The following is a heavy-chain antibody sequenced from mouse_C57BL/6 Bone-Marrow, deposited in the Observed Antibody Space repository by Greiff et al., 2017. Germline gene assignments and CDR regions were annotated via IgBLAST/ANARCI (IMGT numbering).Heavy chain of an antibody. Sequence: VQLVESGAELAKPGASVKLSCKASGYTFTSYWMHWVKQRPGQGLEWIGYINPSSGYTKYNQKFKDKATLTADKSSSTAYMQLSSLTYEDSAVYYCAREAWIKASLYAMDYWGQGTSVTVSA. CDR2: INPSSGYT. D-gene: IGHD1-3*01. J-gene: IGHJ4*01. CDR3: AREAWIKASLYAMDY. CDR1: GYTFTSYW. V-gene: IGHV1-7*01.